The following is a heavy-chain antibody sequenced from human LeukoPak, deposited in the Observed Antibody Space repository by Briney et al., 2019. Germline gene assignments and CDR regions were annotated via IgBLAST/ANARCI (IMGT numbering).Heavy chain of an antibody. D-gene: IGHD1-26*01. V-gene: IGHV4-59*01. CDR1: GGSISSYY. Sequence: SETLSLTCTVSGGSISSYYWSWIRQPPGKGLEWIGYIYYSGSTNYNPSLKSRVTISVDTSKNQFSLKLSSVTAADTAVYYCARDSGSYYPPDAFDIWGQGTMVTVSS. CDR2: IYYSGST. J-gene: IGHJ3*02. CDR3: ARDSGSYYPPDAFDI.